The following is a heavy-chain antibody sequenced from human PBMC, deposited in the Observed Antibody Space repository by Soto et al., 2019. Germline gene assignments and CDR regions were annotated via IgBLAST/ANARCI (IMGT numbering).Heavy chain of an antibody. CDR2: IYYSGST. Sequence: QVQLQESGPGLVKPSHTLSLTCTVSGGSISSGDYYWSWIRQHPGKGLEWIGYIYYSGSTYYNPSLKSRVTISVDTSKNQFSLKLSSVTAADTAVYYCARWWSGSRQGFDPWGQGTLVTVSS. CDR3: ARWWSGSRQGFDP. CDR1: GGSISSGDYY. V-gene: IGHV4-31*03. J-gene: IGHJ5*02. D-gene: IGHD3-3*01.